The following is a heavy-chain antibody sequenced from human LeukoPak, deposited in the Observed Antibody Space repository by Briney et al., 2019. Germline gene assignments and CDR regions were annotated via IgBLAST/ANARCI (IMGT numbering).Heavy chain of an antibody. V-gene: IGHV3-23*01. CDR1: GFTFSSYA. CDR3: AKEGDYYGSGSQTIN. D-gene: IGHD3-10*01. J-gene: IGHJ4*02. CDR2: ISGSGGST. Sequence: GGSLRLSCAATGFTFSSYAMSWVRQAPGKGLEWVSAISGSGGSTYYADSVRGRFTISRDNSKNTLYLQMNSLRAEDTAVYYCAKEGDYYGSGSQTINWGQGTLVTVSS.